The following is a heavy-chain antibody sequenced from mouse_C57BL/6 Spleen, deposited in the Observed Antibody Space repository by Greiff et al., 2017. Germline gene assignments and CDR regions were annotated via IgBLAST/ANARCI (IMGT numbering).Heavy chain of an antibody. J-gene: IGHJ4*01. Sequence: DVQLVESGGGLVKPGGSLKLSCAASGFTFSDYGMHWVRQAPEKGLEWVAYISSGSSTIYYADTVKGRFTISRDNAKNTLFLQMTSLRSEDTAMYYCARHGSSYGGAMDYWGQGTSVTVSS. CDR3: ARHGSSYGGAMDY. CDR1: GFTFSDYG. D-gene: IGHD1-1*01. CDR2: ISSGSSTI. V-gene: IGHV5-17*01.